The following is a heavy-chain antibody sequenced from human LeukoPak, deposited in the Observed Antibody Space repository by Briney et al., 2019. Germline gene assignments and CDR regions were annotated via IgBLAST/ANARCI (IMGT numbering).Heavy chain of an antibody. CDR1: GYTFTSYD. J-gene: IGHJ6*03. CDR2: MNPNSGNT. CDR3: ARGDTVTTWGTYYYMDV. D-gene: IGHD4-17*01. Sequence: ASVKVSCKAPGYTFTSYDINWVRQATGQGLEWMGWMNPNSGNTGYAQKFQGRVTMTRNTSISTAYMELSSLRSEDTAVYYCARGDTVTTWGTYYYMDVWGKGTTVTVSS. V-gene: IGHV1-8*01.